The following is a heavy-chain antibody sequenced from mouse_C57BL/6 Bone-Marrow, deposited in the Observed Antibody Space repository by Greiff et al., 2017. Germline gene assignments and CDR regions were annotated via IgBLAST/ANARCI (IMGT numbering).Heavy chain of an antibody. V-gene: IGHV5-6*01. CDR2: ISSGGSYT. J-gene: IGHJ2*01. Sequence: EVQGVESGGDLVKPGGSLKLSCAASGFTFSSYGMSWVRQTPDKRLEWVATISSGGSYTYYPDSVKGRFTISRDNAKNTLYLQMSSLKSEDTAMYYCAVSPITTVGAFDYWGQGTTLTVSS. CDR3: AVSPITTVGAFDY. D-gene: IGHD1-1*01. CDR1: GFTFSSYG.